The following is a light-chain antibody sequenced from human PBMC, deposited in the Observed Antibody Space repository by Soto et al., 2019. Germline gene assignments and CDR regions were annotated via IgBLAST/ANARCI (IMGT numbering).Light chain of an antibody. CDR1: QSISGY. Sequence: DIQMTQSPSSLSASVGDRVSITCRASQSISGYLNWYQKKSGQAPKLLMYAASTLQSGVPSRFSGSGSGTDFTLTISSLQPEDSATYFCQQSYTMPWTFGQGTKVEIK. V-gene: IGKV1-39*01. CDR2: AAS. CDR3: QQSYTMPWT. J-gene: IGKJ1*01.